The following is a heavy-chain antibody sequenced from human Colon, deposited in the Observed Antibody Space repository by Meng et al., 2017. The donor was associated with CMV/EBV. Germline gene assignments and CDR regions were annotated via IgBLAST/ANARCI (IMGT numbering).Heavy chain of an antibody. CDR1: GFTLNNFE. J-gene: IGHJ4*02. Sequence: GESLKISCAVSGFTLNNFEMNWVRQAPGKGLEWVSYISSSGRTIYYADSVKGRFTISRDNAKNSLDLQMNSLRAEDTAVYYCAREGDGNSDYFDYWGQGTLVTVSS. V-gene: IGHV3-48*03. D-gene: IGHD1/OR15-1a*01. CDR3: AREGDGNSDYFDY. CDR2: ISSSGRTI.